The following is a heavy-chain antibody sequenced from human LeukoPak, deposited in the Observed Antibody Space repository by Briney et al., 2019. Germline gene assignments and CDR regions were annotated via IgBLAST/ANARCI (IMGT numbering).Heavy chain of an antibody. J-gene: IGHJ4*02. D-gene: IGHD3-22*01. CDR2: ISGSGGST. CDR3: AVRTGITMIVADY. Sequence: GGSLRLSCAASGFTFSSYAMSWVRQAPGKGLGWVSAISGSGGSTYYADSVKGRVTISRYNSKNTVYLQMNTPRAEDTAVYYCAVRTGITMIVADYWGQGTLVTVSS. CDR1: GFTFSSYA. V-gene: IGHV3-23*01.